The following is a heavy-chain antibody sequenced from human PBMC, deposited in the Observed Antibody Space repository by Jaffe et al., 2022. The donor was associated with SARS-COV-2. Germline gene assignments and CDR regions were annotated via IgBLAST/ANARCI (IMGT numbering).Heavy chain of an antibody. CDR2: IHHSGST. CDR1: GASISSINW. V-gene: IGHV4-4*02. J-gene: IGHJ4*02. Sequence: QVQLQESGPGLVKPSGTLSLTCAVSGASISSINWWTWVRQPPGKGLDWIGEIHHSGSTNYNPSLKSRVTISVDKSKNQFSLELSSVTAADTAIYYCARNGQGATDRILDYWGQGTLVTVSS. D-gene: IGHD2-21*01. CDR3: ARNGQGATDRILDY.